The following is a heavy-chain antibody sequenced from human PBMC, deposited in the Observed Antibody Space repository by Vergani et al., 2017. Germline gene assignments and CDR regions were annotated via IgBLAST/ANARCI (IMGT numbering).Heavy chain of an antibody. CDR2: ISSSSSTI. CDR3: ARDGGEYRYGYRRAAADMDV. J-gene: IGHJ6*04. V-gene: IGHV3-48*02. CDR1: GFTFSSYS. D-gene: IGHD5-18*01. Sequence: EVQLVESGGGLVQPGGSLRLSCAASGFTFSSYSMNWVRQAPGKGLEWVSYISSSSSTIYYADSVKGRFTISRDNAKNSLYLQMNSLRDEDTAVYYWARDGGEYRYGYRRAAADMDVWGKGTTVTVSS.